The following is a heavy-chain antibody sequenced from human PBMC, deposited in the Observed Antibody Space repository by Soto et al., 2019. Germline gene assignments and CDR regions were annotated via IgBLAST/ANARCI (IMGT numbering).Heavy chain of an antibody. CDR2: INTNTGNP. J-gene: IGHJ6*03. Sequence: ASVKVSCKASGYTFTSYAMNWVRQAPGQGLEWMGWINTNTGNPTYAQGFTGRFVFSLDTSVSTAYLQISSLKAEGTAVYYCARGFSSSYYYYYMDVWGKGTTVTVSS. CDR1: GYTFTSYA. V-gene: IGHV7-4-1*02. D-gene: IGHD6-6*01. CDR3: ARGFSSSYYYYYMDV.